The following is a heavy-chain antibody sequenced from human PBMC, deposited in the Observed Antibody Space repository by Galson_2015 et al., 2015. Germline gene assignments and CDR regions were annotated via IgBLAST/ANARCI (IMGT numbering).Heavy chain of an antibody. Sequence: SLRLSCAASGFIFSGSAIQWVRQASGRGLEWVGRIRSKSNDYATSYAASVKGRFTISRDDLKNTAYLQMNSLKTEDTAVYYCTSLEGDYGVKVDYWGQGTLVTVYS. CDR1: GFIFSGSA. CDR3: TSLEGDYGVKVDY. D-gene: IGHD4-17*01. J-gene: IGHJ4*02. CDR2: IRSKSNDYAT. V-gene: IGHV3-73*01.